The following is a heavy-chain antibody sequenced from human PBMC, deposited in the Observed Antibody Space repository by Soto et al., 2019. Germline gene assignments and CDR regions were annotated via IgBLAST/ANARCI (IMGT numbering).Heavy chain of an antibody. D-gene: IGHD3-22*01. CDR3: ARDDYPYYDDSSGYHFDY. Sequence: EVQLVESGEGLVQPGGSLRLSCAASGFTFSTYNMNWVRQAPGKGLEWVSYISDSSSTIHYADSVKGRFTISRDNAKNSLYLQMNSLRAEDTAVYYCARDDYPYYDDSSGYHFDYWGQGALVTVSS. CDR1: GFTFSTYN. CDR2: ISDSSSTI. V-gene: IGHV3-48*01. J-gene: IGHJ4*02.